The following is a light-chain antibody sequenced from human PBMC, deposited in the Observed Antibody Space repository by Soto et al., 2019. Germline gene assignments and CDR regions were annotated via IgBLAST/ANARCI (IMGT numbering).Light chain of an antibody. Sequence: DIQMTQSPSALSASVGDRVTITCRASQSISSWLAWYQQKPGKAPKVLIYDTYTLQSGVPSRFSGSGSGTDFTLTISSLQPEDIATYYCLQDNMYPLTFGGGTKVDIK. CDR3: LQDNMYPLT. CDR1: QSISSW. CDR2: DTY. J-gene: IGKJ4*01. V-gene: IGKV1-5*01.